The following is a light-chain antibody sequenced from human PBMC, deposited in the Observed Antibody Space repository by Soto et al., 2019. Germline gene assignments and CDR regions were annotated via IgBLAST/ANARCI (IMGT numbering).Light chain of an antibody. V-gene: IGKV3-11*01. CDR3: QQRSNWPSTIT. CDR2: HAS. Sequence: EIELTQSPATLSLSPGERATLSCRASQSVSSYLAWYQQKPGQAPRLLIYHASNRATGIPARFSGSGSGTDFTLTISSLEPDDFSVYYCQQRSNWPSTITFGQGTRLEIK. CDR1: QSVSSY. J-gene: IGKJ5*01.